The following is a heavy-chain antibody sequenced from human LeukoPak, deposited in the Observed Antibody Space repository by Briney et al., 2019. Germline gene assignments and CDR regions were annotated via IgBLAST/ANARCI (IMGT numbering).Heavy chain of an antibody. J-gene: IGHJ5*02. V-gene: IGHV1-69*05. D-gene: IGHD6-6*01. CDR3: ARGGSIAARPVNWFDP. CDR2: IIPIFGTA. Sequence: SVKVSCNAAGGTFSSYAISWVREAPGQGLEWMGGIIPIFGTAEYAQKFQGRVTITTDEYTRTAYMELSSLRSQDTAVYYCARGGSIAARPVNWFDPWGQGTLVTVS. CDR1: GGTFSSYA.